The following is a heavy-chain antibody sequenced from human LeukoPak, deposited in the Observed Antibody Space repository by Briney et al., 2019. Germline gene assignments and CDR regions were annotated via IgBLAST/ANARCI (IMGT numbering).Heavy chain of an antibody. CDR3: ARGREPARPPLGY. D-gene: IGHD6-6*01. J-gene: IGHJ4*02. V-gene: IGHV4-34*01. CDR2: INQSGIA. CDR1: GGPFSGYY. Sequence: PSETLSLTCAVYGGPFSGYYWTWIRQPPGKGLEWIGEINQSGIANYNPSLKSRVTISADTSKNQFSLRLSSVTAADTAMYYCARGREPARPPLGYWGRGTLVTVSS.